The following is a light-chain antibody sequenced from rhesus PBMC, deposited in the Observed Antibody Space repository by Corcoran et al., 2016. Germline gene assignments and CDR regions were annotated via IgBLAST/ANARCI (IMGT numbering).Light chain of an antibody. CDR2: QAS. CDR1: ENVNNY. Sequence: DIQMTQSPSSLSASVGDRVTITCRASENVNNYLNWYQQKPGKAPKLRIYQASTLQSGVPSRFSGSGSGTDYTFTISSLQPEDVATYYCQHGYGTPFTFGPGTKLDIK. CDR3: QHGYGTPFT. V-gene: IGKV1-74*01. J-gene: IGKJ3*01.